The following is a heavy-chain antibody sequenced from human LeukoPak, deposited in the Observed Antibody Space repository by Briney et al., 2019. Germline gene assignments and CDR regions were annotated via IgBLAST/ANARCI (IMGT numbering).Heavy chain of an antibody. J-gene: IGHJ6*03. D-gene: IGHD3-10*01. V-gene: IGHV3-23*01. Sequence: GGSLRLSCAASGFTFSSYAMSWVRQVPGKGLEWVSAISGSGGSTYYADSVKGRFTISRDNSKNTVYLQMNSLRAEDTAVYYCAKVMKGSERLTMVRGVIIKTAGLYYMDVWGKGTTVTVSS. CDR2: ISGSGGST. CDR3: AKVMKGSERLTMVRGVIIKTAGLYYMDV. CDR1: GFTFSSYA.